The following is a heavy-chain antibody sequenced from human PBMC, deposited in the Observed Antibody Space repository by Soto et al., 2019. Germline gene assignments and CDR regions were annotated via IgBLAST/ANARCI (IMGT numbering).Heavy chain of an antibody. V-gene: IGHV3-23*01. CDR3: AKASGWFGEFDY. Sequence: VPLLESGGGLVQPGGSLRLSCAASGFTFSSYAMSWVRQAPGKGLEWVSAISGSGGSTYYADSVKGRFTISRDNSRNRLYLHINSLRAGDTAVYYCAKASGWFGEFDYWGQGTLVTVSS. J-gene: IGHJ4*02. D-gene: IGHD3-10*01. CDR1: GFTFSSYA. CDR2: ISGSGGST.